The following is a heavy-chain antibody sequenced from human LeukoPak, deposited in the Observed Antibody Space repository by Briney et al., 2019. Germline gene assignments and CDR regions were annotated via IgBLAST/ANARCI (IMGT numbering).Heavy chain of an antibody. V-gene: IGHV4-59*01. D-gene: IGHD6-25*01. J-gene: IGHJ1*01. CDR2: IFYSGST. Sequence: SETLSLTCTVSGGSISSYYWSWIRQPPGQELEWIGYIFYSGSTNYNPSLKSRVTISVDTSQNQVSLNVSSATAADTAVYYCARGGSRQYFQHWGQGTLVTVSS. CDR3: ARGGSRQYFQH. CDR1: GGSISSYY.